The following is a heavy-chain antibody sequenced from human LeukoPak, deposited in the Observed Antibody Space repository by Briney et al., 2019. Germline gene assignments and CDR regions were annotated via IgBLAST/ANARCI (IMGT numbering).Heavy chain of an antibody. J-gene: IGHJ4*02. V-gene: IGHV5-51*01. CDR1: GYSFTSYR. CDR3: ARGGGYYDSSGYPWD. CDR2: IYPGDSDT. D-gene: IGHD3-22*01. Sequence: GESLKISCKGSGYSFTSYRIGWVRQMPGKGLEWMGIIYPGDSDTRYSPSFQGQVTISADKSISTAYLQWSSLKASDTAMYYCARGGGYYDSSGYPWDWGQGTLVTVSS.